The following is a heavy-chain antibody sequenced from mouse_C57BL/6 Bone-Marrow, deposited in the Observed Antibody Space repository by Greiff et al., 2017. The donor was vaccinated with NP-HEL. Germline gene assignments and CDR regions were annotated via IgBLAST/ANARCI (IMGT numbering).Heavy chain of an antibody. CDR3: SKVALDGYHPY. Sequence: EVMLVESGGGLVQPGGSMKLSCAASGFTFSDAWMDWVRQSPEKGLEWVAEIRNKANNHATDYAESVKGRFTISTEASKSSVNLHMNSLSAEDTGIYYFSKVALDGYHPYWGQGTTLSVSS. CDR1: GFTFSDAW. V-gene: IGHV6-6*01. CDR2: IRNKANNHAT. J-gene: IGHJ2*01. D-gene: IGHD2-3*01.